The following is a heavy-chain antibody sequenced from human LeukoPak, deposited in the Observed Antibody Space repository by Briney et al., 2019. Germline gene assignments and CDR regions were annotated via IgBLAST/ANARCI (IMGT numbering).Heavy chain of an antibody. V-gene: IGHV1-2*02. Sequence: ASVKVSCKASGYTFTGYYMHWVRQAPGQGLEGMGWINPNSGGTNYAQKFQGRVTMTRDTSISTAYMELSRLRSDDTAVYYCARDSRPGSTSCYHTWGQGTLVTVSS. D-gene: IGHD2-2*01. CDR2: INPNSGGT. CDR1: GYTFTGYY. CDR3: ARDSRPGSTSCYHT. J-gene: IGHJ5*02.